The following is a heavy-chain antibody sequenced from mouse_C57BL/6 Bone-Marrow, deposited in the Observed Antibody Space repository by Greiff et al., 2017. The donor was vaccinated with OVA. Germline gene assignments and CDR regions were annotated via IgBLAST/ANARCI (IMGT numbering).Heavy chain of an antibody. V-gene: IGHV1-52*01. CDR2: IDPSDSET. Sequence: QVQLQQPGAELVRPGSSVKLSCKASGYTFTSYWMHWVKQRPIQGLEWIGNIDPSDSETHYNQKFKDKATLTVDKSSSTAYMQLSSLTSEDSAVYYCARVVEGGNAMDYWGQGTSVTVSS. CDR1: GYTFTSYW. J-gene: IGHJ4*01. CDR3: ARVVEGGNAMDY. D-gene: IGHD1-1*01.